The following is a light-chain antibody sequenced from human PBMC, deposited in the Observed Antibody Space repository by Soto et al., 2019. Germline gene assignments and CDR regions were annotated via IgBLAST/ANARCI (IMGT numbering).Light chain of an antibody. CDR1: HSDIGTYNS. J-gene: IGLJ1*01. CDR2: DVN. V-gene: IGLV2-11*01. Sequence: QSVLAQPRSVSGSPGQSVTISCTGAHSDIGTYNSVSWYQQHPDKAPKLIIYDVNKRPSGVPDRFSGSKSGNTASLTISGLQEDDEADYYCCSYAGVNTYVFGSGTKVTVL. CDR3: CSYAGVNTYV.